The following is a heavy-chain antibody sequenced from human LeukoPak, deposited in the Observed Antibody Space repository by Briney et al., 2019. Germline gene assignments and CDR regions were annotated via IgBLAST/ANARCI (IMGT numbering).Heavy chain of an antibody. Sequence: SETLSLTCTVCGGSISSYYWSWIRQPAGKGLEWIGRIYTSGSTNYNPSLKSRVTMSVDTSKNQFSLKLSSVTAAETAVYYCARVGNVYDWFDPWGQGTLVTVSS. CDR3: ARVGNVYDWFDP. J-gene: IGHJ5*02. CDR1: GGSISSYY. V-gene: IGHV4-4*07. D-gene: IGHD2-8*01. CDR2: IYTSGST.